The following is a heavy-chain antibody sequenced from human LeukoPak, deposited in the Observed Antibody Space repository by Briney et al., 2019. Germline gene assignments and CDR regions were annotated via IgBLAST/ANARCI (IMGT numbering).Heavy chain of an antibody. V-gene: IGHV3-64D*06. J-gene: IGHJ6*02. D-gene: IGHD3-16*01. CDR3: VKGWRFGYYYYGMDV. CDR2: ISSNGGST. CDR1: GFTFSSYA. Sequence: QSGGSLRLSCVASGFTFSSYAMHWVRQAPGKGLEYVSAISSNGGSTYYADSVKGRFTISRDNSKNTLYLQMSSLRAEDTAVYYCVKGWRFGYYYYGMDVWGQGTTVTVSS.